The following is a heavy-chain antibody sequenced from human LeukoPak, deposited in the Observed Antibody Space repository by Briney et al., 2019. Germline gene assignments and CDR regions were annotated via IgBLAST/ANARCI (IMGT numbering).Heavy chain of an antibody. Sequence: GSSVKVSCKASGGTFNNYTISWVRQAPGQGLEWMGGIIPIFGTANYAQKFQGRVTMTTDTSANTAYMDLSSLRSEDTAVYYCARLSSHYGDYKVDPWGQGTLVTVSS. D-gene: IGHD4-17*01. CDR2: IIPIFGTA. CDR1: GGTFNNYT. CDR3: ARLSSHYGDYKVDP. J-gene: IGHJ5*02. V-gene: IGHV1-69*05.